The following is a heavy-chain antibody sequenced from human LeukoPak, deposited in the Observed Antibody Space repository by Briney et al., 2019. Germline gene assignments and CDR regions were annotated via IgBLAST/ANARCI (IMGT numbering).Heavy chain of an antibody. D-gene: IGHD1-26*01. CDR3: AKDSYSGSYWDGYYYYYMDV. V-gene: IGHV3-30*18. CDR1: GFTFSSYG. CDR2: ISYDGSNK. Sequence: GGSLRLSCAASGFTFSSYGMHWVRQAPGKGLEWVAVISYDGSNKYYADSVRGRFTISRDNSKNTLYLQMNSLRAEDTAVYYCAKDSYSGSYWDGYYYYYMDVWGKGTTVTVSS. J-gene: IGHJ6*03.